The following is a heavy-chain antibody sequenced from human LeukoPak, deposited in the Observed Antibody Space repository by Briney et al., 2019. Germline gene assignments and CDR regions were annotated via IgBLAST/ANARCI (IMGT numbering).Heavy chain of an antibody. D-gene: IGHD3-10*01. V-gene: IGHV3-23*01. Sequence: GGSLRLSCAASGFTFSNYAMSWVRQAPGKGLEWVSGISGSGGSTDYADSVKGRFTISRDNAKNTLYLQMNSLRAEDTAVYYCARGRLCQTGRGVISECKWFDPWGQGTLVTVSS. CDR1: GFTFSNYA. J-gene: IGHJ5*02. CDR3: ARGRLCQTGRGVISECKWFDP. CDR2: ISGSGGST.